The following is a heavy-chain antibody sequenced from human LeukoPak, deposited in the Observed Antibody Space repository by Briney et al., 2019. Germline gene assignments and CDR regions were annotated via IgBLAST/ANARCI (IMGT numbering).Heavy chain of an antibody. CDR2: ISGSGGST. V-gene: IGHV3-23*01. D-gene: IGHD6-19*01. CDR1: GFTFSSYG. J-gene: IGHJ4*02. CDR3: AKGLGGSGWYFYFDY. Sequence: GGSLRLSCAASGFTFSSYGMSWVRQAPGKGLEWVSAISGSGGSTYYADSVKGRFTISRDNSKNTLYLQMNSLRAEDTAVYYCAKGLGGSGWYFYFDYWGQGTLVTVSS.